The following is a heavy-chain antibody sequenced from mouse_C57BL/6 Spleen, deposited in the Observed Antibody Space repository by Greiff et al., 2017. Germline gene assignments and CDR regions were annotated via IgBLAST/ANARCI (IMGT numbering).Heavy chain of an antibody. CDR1: GFTFSSYA. V-gene: IGHV5-4*01. CDR3: ARDPGKYFDY. Sequence: EVKVEESGGGLVKPGGSLKLSCAASGFTFSSYAMSWVRQTPEKRLEWVATISDGGSYTYYPDNVKGRFTISRDNAKNNLYLQMSHLKSEDTAMYYCARDPGKYFDYWGQGTTLTVSS. CDR2: ISDGGSYT. J-gene: IGHJ2*01. D-gene: IGHD4-1*01.